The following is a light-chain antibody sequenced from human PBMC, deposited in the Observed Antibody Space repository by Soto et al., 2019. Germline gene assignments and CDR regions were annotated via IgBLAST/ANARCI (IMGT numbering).Light chain of an antibody. Sequence: QSVLTQPASVSGSAGESITISCTGSSSDVGGYDYVSWYQQDPGKAPKLMIYDVNNRPSGVSNRFSGSKSGNTASLTISGLQSEDEADYYCSSYTDSSTVVFRGGIKLTVL. CDR2: DVN. V-gene: IGLV2-14*03. CDR3: SSYTDSSTVV. J-gene: IGLJ3*02. CDR1: SSDVGGYDY.